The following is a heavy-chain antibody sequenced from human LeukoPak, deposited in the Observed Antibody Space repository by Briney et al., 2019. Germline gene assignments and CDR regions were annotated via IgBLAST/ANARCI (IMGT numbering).Heavy chain of an antibody. CDR1: GFTFSSYA. CDR2: ISGSGAST. J-gene: IGHJ6*03. Sequence: GGSLRLSCAASGFTFSSYAMSWVRQAPGKGLEWVSTISGSGASTYYADSVKDRFTISRDNSKNTLYLQMKSLRADDTAVYYCAKREPDYYFYYMDVWGKGTTVTVSS. D-gene: IGHD1-14*01. V-gene: IGHV3-23*01. CDR3: AKREPDYYFYYMDV.